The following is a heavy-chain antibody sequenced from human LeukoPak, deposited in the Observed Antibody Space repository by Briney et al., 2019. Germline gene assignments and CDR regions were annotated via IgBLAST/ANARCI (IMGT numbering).Heavy chain of an antibody. CDR2: ISAYNGNT. CDR1: GYTFTSYG. CDR3: ARDNKVDYDFWSGFSNGDYFDY. D-gene: IGHD3-3*01. Sequence: SVKVSCKASGYTFTSYGISWVRQAPGQGLEWMGWISAYNGNTNYAQELQGRVTMTTDTSTSTAYMELRSLRSDDTAVYYCARDNKVDYDFWSGFSNGDYFDYWGQGTLVTVSS. J-gene: IGHJ4*02. V-gene: IGHV1-18*01.